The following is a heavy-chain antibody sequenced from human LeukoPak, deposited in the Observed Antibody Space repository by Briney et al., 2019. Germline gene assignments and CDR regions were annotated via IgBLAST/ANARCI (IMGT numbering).Heavy chain of an antibody. CDR2: IIPIFGTA. Sequence: GASVKVSCKASGGTFNSYAISWVRQAPGQGLEWMGGIIPIFGTANYAQKFQGRVTITADESTSTAYMELSSLRSEDTAVYYCATHHYYYDSSGYLFDYWGQGTLVTVSS. CDR3: ATHHYYYDSSGYLFDY. J-gene: IGHJ4*02. V-gene: IGHV1-69*13. CDR1: GGTFNSYA. D-gene: IGHD3-22*01.